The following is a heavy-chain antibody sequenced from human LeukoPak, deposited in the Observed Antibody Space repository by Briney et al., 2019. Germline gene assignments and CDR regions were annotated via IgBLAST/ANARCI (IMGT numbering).Heavy chain of an antibody. CDR1: GGSISSGSYY. D-gene: IGHD6-19*01. V-gene: IGHV4-61*02. J-gene: IGHJ4*02. CDR3: ASNLYSSGWYTDY. Sequence: SQTLSLTCTVSGGSISSGSYYWSWIRQPAGKGLEWIGRIYTSGSTNYNPSLKSRVTISVDTSKNQSSLKLSSVTAAGTAVYYCASNLYSSGWYTDYWGQGTLVTVSS. CDR2: IYTSGST.